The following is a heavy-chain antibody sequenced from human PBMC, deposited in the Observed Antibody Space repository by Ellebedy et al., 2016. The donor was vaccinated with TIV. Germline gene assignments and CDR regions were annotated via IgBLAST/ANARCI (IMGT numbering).Heavy chain of an antibody. D-gene: IGHD1-26*01. Sequence: GESLKISCAASGFMFNTYAMSWVRQAPGRGLEWVSTISGSGGTTYYVDSMKGRFTISRDNSKNTLYLQMNSLRAEDTAVYYCARGEVLLDYWGQGTLVTVSS. J-gene: IGHJ4*02. CDR3: ARGEVLLDY. CDR2: ISGSGGTT. V-gene: IGHV3-23*01. CDR1: GFMFNTYA.